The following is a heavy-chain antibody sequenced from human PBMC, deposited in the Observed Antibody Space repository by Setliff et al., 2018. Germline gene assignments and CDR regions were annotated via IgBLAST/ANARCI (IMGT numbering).Heavy chain of an antibody. CDR3: ERLVRYCTRTSCQRTLYDDI. D-gene: IGHD2-8*01. CDR1: GHIFNSYG. Sequence: VKVSCKASGHIFNSYGISWVRQATGKGLELVGWISSYNDVTTYAQRFQGRVTLTKDTSKSAAYMELRSLRSDDSAVYYCERLVRYCTRTSCQRTLYDDIWGQGTLVT. J-gene: IGHJ4*02. V-gene: IGHV1-18*01. CDR2: ISSYNDVT.